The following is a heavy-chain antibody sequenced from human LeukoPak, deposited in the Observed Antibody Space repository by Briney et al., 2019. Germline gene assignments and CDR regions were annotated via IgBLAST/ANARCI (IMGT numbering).Heavy chain of an antibody. CDR3: TRGRGSYSLDY. Sequence: TGGSLRLSCAASGFTFSSYAMHWVRQAPGKGLEWGAIISYDGSNEHYADSVKGRFTISRDNSKNTLYLQMNSLRAEDTAIYYCTRGRGSYSLDYWGRGTLSPSPQ. CDR2: ISYDGSNE. D-gene: IGHD1-26*01. V-gene: IGHV3-30*01. CDR1: GFTFSSYA. J-gene: IGHJ4*02.